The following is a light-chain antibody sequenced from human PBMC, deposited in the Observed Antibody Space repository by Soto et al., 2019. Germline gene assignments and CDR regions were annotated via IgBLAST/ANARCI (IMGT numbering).Light chain of an antibody. CDR1: VLAKKY. Sequence: YELTQPSSVSVSPGQTARITCSGDVLAKKYARWFQQKPGQAPVLVIYKDSERPSGIPERFSGSSSGTTVTLTISGAQVEDEADYYCYSAADNNYVFGTGTKLTVL. CDR2: KDS. CDR3: YSAADNNYV. J-gene: IGLJ1*01. V-gene: IGLV3-27*01.